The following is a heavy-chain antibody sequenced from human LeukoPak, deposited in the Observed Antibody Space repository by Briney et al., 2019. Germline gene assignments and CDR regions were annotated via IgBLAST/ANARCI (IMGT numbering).Heavy chain of an antibody. J-gene: IGHJ4*02. Sequence: PGGSLRLSCAAAGFTFSSYWMSWVRQAPGKGLEWVSVIYSGGSTYYADSVKGRFTISRDNSKNTLYLQMNSLRAEDTAVYYCARDSALGATTTDYWGQGTLVTVSS. V-gene: IGHV3-53*01. CDR1: GFTFSSYW. CDR2: IYSGGST. CDR3: ARDSALGATTTDY. D-gene: IGHD1-26*01.